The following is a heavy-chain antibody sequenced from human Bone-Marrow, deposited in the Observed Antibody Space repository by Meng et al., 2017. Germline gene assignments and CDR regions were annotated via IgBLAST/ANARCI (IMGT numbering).Heavy chain of an antibody. J-gene: IGHJ6*02. D-gene: IGHD3-3*02. Sequence: GESLKISCAACGFTFSSYDMHWVRQGTGKGLEWVTGIGTAGNTYCPGSVKGQFTISRENAGNSLYLQINSLRAEDTAVYYCARRAFGMDVWGQGTTVTVSS. CDR2: IGTAGNT. CDR3: ARRAFGMDV. CDR1: GFTFSSYD. V-gene: IGHV3-13*03.